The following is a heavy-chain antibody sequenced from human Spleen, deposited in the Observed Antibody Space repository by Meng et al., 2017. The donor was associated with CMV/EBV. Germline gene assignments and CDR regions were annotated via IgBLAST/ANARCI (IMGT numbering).Heavy chain of an antibody. Sequence: GSLRLSCTVSRASITSSSYYWGWIRQPPGKGLEWIATIDYRGRAYYNPSLKSRVTISSNTSKNQFSLNLRSVTAADMAMYYCARVRVAGTLYYYYYGMDVWGQGTTVTVSS. CDR1: RASITSSSYY. CDR3: ARVRVAGTLYYYYYGMDV. CDR2: IDYRGRA. V-gene: IGHV4-39*07. D-gene: IGHD6-19*01. J-gene: IGHJ6*02.